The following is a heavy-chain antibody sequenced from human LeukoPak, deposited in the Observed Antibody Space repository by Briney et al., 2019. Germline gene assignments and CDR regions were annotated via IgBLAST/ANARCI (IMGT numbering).Heavy chain of an antibody. CDR2: ISWNSGSI. V-gene: IGHV3-9*01. CDR3: AKTLYSYGPDAFDI. CDR1: GFTFDDYA. J-gene: IGHJ3*02. Sequence: GGSLRLSCAASGFTFDDYAMHWVRQAPGKGLEWVSGISWNSGSIGYADSVKGRFTISRDNAKNSLYLQMNSLRAEDTALYYCAKTLYSYGPDAFDIWGQGTMVTVSS. D-gene: IGHD5-18*01.